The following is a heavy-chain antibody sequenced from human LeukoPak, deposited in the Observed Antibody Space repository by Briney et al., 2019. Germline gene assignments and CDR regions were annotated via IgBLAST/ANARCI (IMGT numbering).Heavy chain of an antibody. V-gene: IGHV3-48*01. D-gene: IGHD6-13*01. CDR1: GFTFSSYS. CDR2: ISSSSSTI. Sequence: GGSLRLSCAASGFTFSSYSMNWVRQAPGKGLEWVSYISSSSSTIYYADSVKGRFTISRDNAKNSLYLQMNSLRAEDTAVYYCAREESSSSWYYAFDIWGQGTMVSVSS. CDR3: AREESSSSWYYAFDI. J-gene: IGHJ3*02.